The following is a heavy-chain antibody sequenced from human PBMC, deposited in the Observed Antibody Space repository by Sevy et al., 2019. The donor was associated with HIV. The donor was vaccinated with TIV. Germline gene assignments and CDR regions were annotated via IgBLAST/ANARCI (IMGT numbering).Heavy chain of an antibody. D-gene: IGHD3-16*01. V-gene: IGHV3-30*04. CDR2: ISHDEIHK. CDR1: GFTFSNYA. Sequence: GESLKISCTAYGFTFSNYAVHWVRQAPGKGLEWVAIISHDEIHKDFADSVRGRFSISRDTSKNTIYLQMNSLRPEDTAGYYCARDLPHLLPWELSRGSDFWGQGTLVTVSS. CDR3: ARDLPHLLPWELSRGSDF. J-gene: IGHJ4*02.